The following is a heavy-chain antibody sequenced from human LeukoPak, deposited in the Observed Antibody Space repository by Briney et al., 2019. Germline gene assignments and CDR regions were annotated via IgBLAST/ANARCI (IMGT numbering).Heavy chain of an antibody. V-gene: IGHV4-39*07. J-gene: IGHJ6*02. D-gene: IGHD2-2*01. CDR2: IFYSGST. CDR3: ARGIISNNYCSSTSCYWDYGMDV. CDR1: GGSISSSSHH. Sequence: SETLSLTCTVSGGSISSSSHHWDWIRQPPGQGLEWIGSIFYSGSTYYSPSLKSRVTISVDTSKNQFSLKLSSVTAADTAVYYCARGIISNNYCSSTSCYWDYGMDVWGQGTTVTVSS.